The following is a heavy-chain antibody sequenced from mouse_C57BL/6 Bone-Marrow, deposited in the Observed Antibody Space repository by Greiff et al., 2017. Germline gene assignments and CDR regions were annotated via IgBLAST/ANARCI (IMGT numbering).Heavy chain of an antibody. V-gene: IGHV5-12*01. CDR1: GFTFSDYY. CDR2: ISNGGGST. D-gene: IGHD1-1*01. Sequence: EVKLVESGGGLVQPGGSLKLSCAASGFTFSDYYMYWVRPTPEKRLEWVAYISNGGGSTYYPDTVKGRFTISRDNAKNTLYLQMSRLKSEDTAMYYCARHRTTVNYCDYWGQGTTLTVAS. CDR3: ARHRTTVNYCDY. J-gene: IGHJ2*01.